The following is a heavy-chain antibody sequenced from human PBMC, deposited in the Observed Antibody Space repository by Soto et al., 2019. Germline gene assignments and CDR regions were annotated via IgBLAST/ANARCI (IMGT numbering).Heavy chain of an antibody. J-gene: IGHJ6*03. CDR2: ISYDGSNK. CDR1: GFTFSSYG. CDR3: AKPYYYGSGSDFPVLYMDV. Sequence: QVQLVESGGGEVQPGRSLRLSCAASGFTFSSYGMHWVRQAAGKGPEWVAVISYDGSNKYYADSVKGRFTISRDNSKNTLYLQMNSLRAEDTAVYYCAKPYYYGSGSDFPVLYMDVWGKGTTVTVSS. V-gene: IGHV3-30*18. D-gene: IGHD3-10*01.